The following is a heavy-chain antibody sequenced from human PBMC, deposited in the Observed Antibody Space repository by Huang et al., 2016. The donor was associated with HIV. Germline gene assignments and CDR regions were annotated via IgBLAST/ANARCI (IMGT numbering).Heavy chain of an antibody. V-gene: IGHV1-69*13. CDR1: GGGSSSYA. CDR3: ARSGPRWGLATIWTLVY. Sequence: QVQLVQSGAEVKKPGSSVKLSCQSSGGGSSSYAISWVRQARGQGLEWMGGIIPIFGTTDYAPRFQGRGTITADESTNTAYIELSSLEYDDTALYYCARSGPRWGLATIWTLVYWGQGTLVTVSS. D-gene: IGHD5-12*01. CDR2: IIPIFGTT. J-gene: IGHJ4*02.